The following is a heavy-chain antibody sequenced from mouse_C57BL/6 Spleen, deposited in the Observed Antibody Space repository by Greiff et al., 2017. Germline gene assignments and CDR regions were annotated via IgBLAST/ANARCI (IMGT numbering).Heavy chain of an antibody. CDR2: IHPNRGST. CDR1: GYTFTSYW. V-gene: IGHV1-64*01. D-gene: IGHD1-1*01. Sequence: QVQLQQPGAELVKPGASVKLSCKASGYTFTSYWMHWVKQRPGQGLEWIGMIHPNRGSTNYNEKFKSKATLTVDKSSSTAYMQLSSLTSEDSAVYYCARDSLYYYGSSYYAMDYWGQGTSVTVSS. J-gene: IGHJ4*01. CDR3: ARDSLYYYGSSYYAMDY.